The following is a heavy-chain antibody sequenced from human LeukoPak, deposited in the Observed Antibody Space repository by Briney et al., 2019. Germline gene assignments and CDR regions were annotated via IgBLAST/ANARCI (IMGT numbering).Heavy chain of an antibody. CDR1: GFSFSGHW. Sequence: GGSLRLSCTASGFSFSGHWMHWARQLPGKGLVWVSRVSPTGSTTSYADSVKGRFTVSRDNAKNTLYLQVNNLRAEDTAVYYCARGPNSNWSGLDFWGQGTLLTVSS. J-gene: IGHJ4*02. V-gene: IGHV3-74*01. D-gene: IGHD6-6*01. CDR3: ARGPNSNWSGLDF. CDR2: VSPTGSTT.